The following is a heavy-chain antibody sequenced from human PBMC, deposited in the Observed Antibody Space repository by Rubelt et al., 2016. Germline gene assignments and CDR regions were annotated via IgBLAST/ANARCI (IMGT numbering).Heavy chain of an antibody. D-gene: IGHD3-16*02. CDR3: AKGREIGLGELSFDY. CDR1: GFTFSNYA. V-gene: IGHV3-23*01. CDR2: ISSNGGRT. Sequence: GQPGGSLRLSCAASGFTFSNYAMSWVRQAPGKGLEWVSSISSNGGRTYYADSVKGRFTISRDNSKNTLYLQMNSPRAEDTAVYYCAKGREIGLGELSFDYWGQGTLVTISS. J-gene: IGHJ4*02.